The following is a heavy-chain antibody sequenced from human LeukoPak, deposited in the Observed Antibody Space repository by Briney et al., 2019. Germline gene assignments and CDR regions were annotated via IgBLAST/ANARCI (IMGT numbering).Heavy chain of an antibody. Sequence: GGSLRLSCAASGFTFSSYGMHWVRQAPGKGLEWVAVISYDGSNKYYADSVKGRFTISRDNSKNTLYLQMNSLRAEDTAVYYCAKAYSRDAFDIWGQGTMVTVSS. V-gene: IGHV3-30*18. CDR2: ISYDGSNK. CDR1: GFTFSSYG. D-gene: IGHD2-21*01. J-gene: IGHJ3*02. CDR3: AKAYSRDAFDI.